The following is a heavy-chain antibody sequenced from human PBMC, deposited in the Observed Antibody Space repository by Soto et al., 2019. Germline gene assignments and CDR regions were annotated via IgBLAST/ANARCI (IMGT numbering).Heavy chain of an antibody. D-gene: IGHD6-13*01. Sequence: GGSLRLSCADSGFTFSSYWMSWVRQAPGQGLEWVANVKYDGSQTYYADSVKGRFTISRDNSKNTLYLQMNSLRAEDTAVYYCAKDPERRAAAGTLDYWGQGALVTVSS. V-gene: IGHV3-7*01. CDR2: VKYDGSQT. J-gene: IGHJ4*02. CDR1: GFTFSSYW. CDR3: AKDPERRAAAGTLDY.